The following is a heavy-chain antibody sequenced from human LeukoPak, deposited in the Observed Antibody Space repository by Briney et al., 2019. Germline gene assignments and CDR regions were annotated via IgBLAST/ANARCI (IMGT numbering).Heavy chain of an antibody. V-gene: IGHV3-33*06. CDR2: IWYGGSNK. D-gene: IGHD3-3*02. Sequence: SGGSLRLSCAASGFTFSSYGMHWVRQAPGKGLEGVAVIWYGGSNKYYADSVKGRFTISRDNSKNTLYLQMNSLRAEDTAVYYCAKDKALTSLDYWGQGTLVTVSS. J-gene: IGHJ4*02. CDR3: AKDKALTSLDY. CDR1: GFTFSSYG.